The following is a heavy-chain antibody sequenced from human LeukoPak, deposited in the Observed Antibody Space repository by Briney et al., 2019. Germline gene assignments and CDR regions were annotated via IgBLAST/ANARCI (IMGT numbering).Heavy chain of an antibody. D-gene: IGHD4-17*01. CDR3: AKDPKDGDYPNWFDP. CDR2: ISYDGSNK. CDR1: GFTFSSYG. J-gene: IGHJ5*02. V-gene: IGHV3-30*18. Sequence: GRSLRLSCAASGFTFSSYGMHWVRQAPGKGLEWVAVISYDGSNKYYADSVKGRFTISRDNSENTLYLQMNSLRAEDTAVYYCAKDPKDGDYPNWFDPWGQGTLVTVSS.